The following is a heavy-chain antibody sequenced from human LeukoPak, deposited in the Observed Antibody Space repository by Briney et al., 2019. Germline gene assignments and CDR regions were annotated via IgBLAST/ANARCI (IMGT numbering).Heavy chain of an antibody. Sequence: GGSLRLSCADSGFTFSTYAMGWVRQSPGKGLEWVSSIKGGGGDPFYADSVKGRFTISRDNSKNTLFLQLNSLRAENSAVYYCAKGGHDFNPFYWWGQGTLVTVSS. CDR3: AKGGHDFNPFYW. CDR1: GFTFSTYA. J-gene: IGHJ4*02. D-gene: IGHD2-21*02. V-gene: IGHV3-23*01. CDR2: IKGGGGDP.